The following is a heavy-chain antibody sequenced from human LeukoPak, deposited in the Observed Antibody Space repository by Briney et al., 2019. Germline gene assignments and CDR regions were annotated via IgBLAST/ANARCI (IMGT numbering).Heavy chain of an antibody. CDR3: AKDQDPHSYGSGSYAPFDY. D-gene: IGHD3-10*01. Sequence: GASVEVSCKASGYTFTSYAMNWVRQAPGQGLEWMGWINTNTGNPTYAQGFTGRFVFSLDTSVSTAYLQISSLRADDTAVYYCAKDQDPHSYGSGSYAPFDYWGQGTLVTVSS. V-gene: IGHV7-4-1*02. J-gene: IGHJ4*02. CDR1: GYTFTSYA. CDR2: INTNTGNP.